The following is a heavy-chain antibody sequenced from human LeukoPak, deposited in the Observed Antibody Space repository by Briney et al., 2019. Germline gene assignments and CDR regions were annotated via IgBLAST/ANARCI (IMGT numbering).Heavy chain of an antibody. J-gene: IGHJ4*02. Sequence: PGGSLRLSCAASGFTFSSYWMSWVRQAPGKGLEWVANIKQDGSEKYYVDSVKGRFTISRDNAKNSLYLQMNSLRAEDTAVYYCALYYYDSSGYYSPFDYWGQGTLVTVSS. D-gene: IGHD3-22*01. CDR3: ALYYYDSSGYYSPFDY. CDR1: GFTFSSYW. V-gene: IGHV3-7*01. CDR2: IKQDGSEK.